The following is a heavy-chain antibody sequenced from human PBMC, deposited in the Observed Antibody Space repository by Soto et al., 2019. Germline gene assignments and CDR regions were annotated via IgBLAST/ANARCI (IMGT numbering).Heavy chain of an antibody. CDR1: GFTFSGHY. J-gene: IGHJ4*02. CDR3: TDCGSSSFDC. D-gene: IGHD1-26*01. CDR2: IRKKTDGYTT. V-gene: IGHV3-72*01. Sequence: EVQLVESGGALVQPGGSLRLSCAASGFTFSGHYIDWVRQAPGKGLEWVGLIRKKTDGYTTEYAASVRGRFTISRDDSKNLVYLQMNTLKTEDSGVYYCTDCGSSSFDCWGQGTLVTVSS.